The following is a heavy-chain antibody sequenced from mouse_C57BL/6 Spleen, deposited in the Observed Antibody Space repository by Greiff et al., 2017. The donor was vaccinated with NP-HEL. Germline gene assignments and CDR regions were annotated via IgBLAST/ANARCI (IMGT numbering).Heavy chain of an antibody. V-gene: IGHV1-52*01. CDR1: GYTFTSYW. Sequence: VQLQQSGAELVRPGSSVKLSCKASGYTFTSYWMHWVKQRPIQGLEWIGNIDPSDSETHYNQKFKDKATLTVDKSSSTAYMQLSSLTSEDSAVYYCARPSYYGSSPAWFAYWGQGTLVTVSA. CDR2: IDPSDSET. CDR3: ARPSYYGSSPAWFAY. D-gene: IGHD1-1*01. J-gene: IGHJ3*01.